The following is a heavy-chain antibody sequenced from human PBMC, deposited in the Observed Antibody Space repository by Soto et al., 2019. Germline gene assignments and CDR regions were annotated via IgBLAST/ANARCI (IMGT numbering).Heavy chain of an antibody. CDR1: GGSISSYY. Sequence: KPSETLSLTCTVSGGSISSYYWSWIRQPPGKGLEWIGYIYYSGSTNYNPSLKSRVTISVDTSKNQFSLKLSSVTAADTAVYYCARDRSYGGNPTSGLYFDYWGQGTLVTVSS. CDR3: ARDRSYGGNPTSGLYFDY. V-gene: IGHV4-59*01. CDR2: IYYSGST. D-gene: IGHD1-26*01. J-gene: IGHJ4*02.